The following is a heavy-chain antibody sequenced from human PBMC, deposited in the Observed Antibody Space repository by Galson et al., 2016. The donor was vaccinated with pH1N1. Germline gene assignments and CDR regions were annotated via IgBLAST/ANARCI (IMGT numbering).Heavy chain of an antibody. D-gene: IGHD1-14*01. V-gene: IGHV3-23*01. J-gene: IGHJ4*02. CDR2: ITFTGGST. CDR3: AKARATGIVKTGDFDY. Sequence: SLRLSCAASGFAFRNYGMSWVRQAPGKGLEWVSAITFTGGSTYYADDVKGRFTISRDTSKNTLYLEMNSLRVEDTAVYYCAKARATGIVKTGDFDYWGQGTLVTVSS. CDR1: GFAFRNYG.